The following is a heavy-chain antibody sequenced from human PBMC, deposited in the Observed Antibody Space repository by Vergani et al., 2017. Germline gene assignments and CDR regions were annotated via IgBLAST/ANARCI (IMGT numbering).Heavy chain of an antibody. V-gene: IGHV1-69*08. CDR2: IIPILGIA. J-gene: IGHJ5*02. CDR1: GGTFSSYT. CDR3: AREKXLGIAVADINWFDP. Sequence: QVQLVQSGAEVKKPGSSVKVSCKASGGTFSSYTISRVRQAPGQGLEWMGRIIPILGIANYAQKFQGRVTITADKSTSTAYMELSSLRSEDTAVYYCAREKXLGIAVADINWFDPWGQGTLVTVSS. D-gene: IGHD6-19*01.